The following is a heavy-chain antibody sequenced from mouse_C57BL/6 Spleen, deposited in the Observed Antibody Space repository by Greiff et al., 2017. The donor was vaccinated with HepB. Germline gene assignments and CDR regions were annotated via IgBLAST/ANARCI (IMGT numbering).Heavy chain of an antibody. CDR2: IDPETGGT. CDR3: TRDTTVVEYFDV. V-gene: IGHV1-15*01. J-gene: IGHJ1*03. CDR1: GYTFTDYE. Sequence: QVQLQQSGAELVRPGASVTLSCKASGYTFTDYEMHWVKQTPVHGLEWIGAIDPETGGTAYNQKFKGKAILTADKSSSTAYMELRSLTSEDSAVYYCTRDTTVVEYFDVWGTGTTVTVSS. D-gene: IGHD1-1*01.